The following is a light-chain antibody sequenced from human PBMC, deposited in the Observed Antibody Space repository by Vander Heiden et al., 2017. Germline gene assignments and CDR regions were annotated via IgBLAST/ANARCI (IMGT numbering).Light chain of an antibody. J-gene: IGLJ3*02. CDR1: RFNIGSNS. Sequence: QSVLTQPPSASGTPGQRVTISCSGSRFNIGSNSVNWYQQLPGTAPKLLIYTNNKRPSGVPDRFSGSKSGTSASLAISGLQSEDEADYYCAAWDDSLNGLWVFGGGTKLTVL. V-gene: IGLV1-44*01. CDR3: AAWDDSLNGLWV. CDR2: TNN.